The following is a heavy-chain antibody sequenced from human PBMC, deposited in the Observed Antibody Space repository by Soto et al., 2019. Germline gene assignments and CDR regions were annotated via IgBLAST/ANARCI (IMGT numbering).Heavy chain of an antibody. Sequence: SVKVSCKASAYTFTGYYMHWVRQAPGQGLEWMGWINPNSGGTNYAQEFQGRVTMTKDTSISTAYMELSRLRSDDTAVYYCARGYDYVRGHYRYDALNIWGQGKMVTVSS. CDR1: AYTFTGYY. CDR3: ARGYDYVRGHYRYDALNI. D-gene: IGHD3-16*02. CDR2: INPNSGGT. J-gene: IGHJ3*02. V-gene: IGHV1-2*02.